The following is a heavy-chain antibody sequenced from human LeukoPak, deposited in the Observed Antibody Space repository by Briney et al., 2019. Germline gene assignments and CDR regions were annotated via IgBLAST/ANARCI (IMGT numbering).Heavy chain of an antibody. CDR1: GGSISSGDYY. J-gene: IGHJ5*02. CDR2: IYYSGST. Sequence: SEALSLTCTVSGGSISSGDYYWSWIRQPPGKGLEWIGYIYYSGSTYYNPSLKSRVTISVDTSKNQFSLKLSSVTAADTAVYYCARGKSYYYDSSGYYYGPAGGWFDPWGQGTLVTVSS. V-gene: IGHV4-30-4*01. CDR3: ARGKSYYYDSSGYYYGPAGGWFDP. D-gene: IGHD3-22*01.